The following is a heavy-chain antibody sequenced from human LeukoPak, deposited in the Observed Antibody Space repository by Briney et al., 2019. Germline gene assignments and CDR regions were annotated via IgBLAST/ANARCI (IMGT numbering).Heavy chain of an antibody. Sequence: GGSLRLSCAASGFTFSSYAMSWVRQAPGKGLEWVSAISGSGGSTYYADSVKGRFTISRDNAKNSLYLQMNSLRAEDTAVYYCARGAGAAAGTGDYWGQGTLVTVSS. CDR3: ARGAGAAAGTGDY. CDR2: ISGSGGST. J-gene: IGHJ4*02. V-gene: IGHV3-23*01. CDR1: GFTFSSYA. D-gene: IGHD6-13*01.